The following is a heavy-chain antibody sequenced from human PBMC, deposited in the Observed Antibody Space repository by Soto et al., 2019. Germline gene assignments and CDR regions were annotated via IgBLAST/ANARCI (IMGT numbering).Heavy chain of an antibody. D-gene: IGHD3-3*01. CDR1: GFTFSNNG. CDR2: ISNDESNT. J-gene: IGHJ4*02. V-gene: IGHV3-30*03. Sequence: QVQLVESGGGVVQPGWSLRLSCAASGFTFSNNGMHWVRQAPGKGLEWVAFISNDESNTYYVDSVKGRFSISRDNSQNTLYLKMNSLRGEDTAVYYGVTGHWNYFDYWGQGTLVTVSS. CDR3: VTGHWNYFDY.